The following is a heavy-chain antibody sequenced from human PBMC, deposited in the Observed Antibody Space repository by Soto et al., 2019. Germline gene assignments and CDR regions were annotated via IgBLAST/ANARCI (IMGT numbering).Heavy chain of an antibody. CDR2: ISGSGGST. Sequence: GGSLRLSCAASGFTFSSYVMNWVRQAPGKGLEWVSTISGSGGSTYYADSVEGRFTFSRDNSKNTLHLLMNSLRAEDTAVYYCAKGGSNGCYDPLAIWGQRTMVPVSS. CDR3: AKGGSNGCYDPLAI. V-gene: IGHV3-23*01. J-gene: IGHJ3*02. CDR1: GFTFSSYV. D-gene: IGHD6-25*01.